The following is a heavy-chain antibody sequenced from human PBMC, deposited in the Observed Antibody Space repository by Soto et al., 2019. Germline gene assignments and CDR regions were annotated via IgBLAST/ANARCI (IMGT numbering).Heavy chain of an antibody. CDR1: GGSVSSGSYY. V-gene: IGHV4-61*01. CDR2: IYYSGST. J-gene: IGHJ6*02. CDR3: ARGGRALRFLEWLLSGMDV. Sequence: QVQLQESGPGLVKPSETLSLTCTVSGGSVSSGSYYWSWIRQPPGKGLEGIGYIYYSGSTNYNPSLKSRVTISVDTSKNQFSLKLSSVTAADTAVYYCARGGRALRFLEWLLSGMDVWGQGTTVTVSS. D-gene: IGHD3-3*01.